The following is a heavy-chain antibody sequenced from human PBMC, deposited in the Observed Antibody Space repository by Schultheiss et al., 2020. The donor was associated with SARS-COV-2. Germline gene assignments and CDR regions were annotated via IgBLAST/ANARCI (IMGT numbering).Heavy chain of an antibody. J-gene: IGHJ6*02. CDR3: ARAGGDYGDYEARGYHNYGMDV. D-gene: IGHD4-17*01. CDR2: IKQDGSEK. Sequence: GESLKISCTASGFTFGDYAMSWFRQAPGKGLEWVANIKQDGSEKYYVDSVKGRFTISRDNAKNSLYLQMNSLRAEDTAVYYCARAGGDYGDYEARGYHNYGMDVWGQGTTVTVSS. CDR1: GFTFGDYA. V-gene: IGHV3-7*01.